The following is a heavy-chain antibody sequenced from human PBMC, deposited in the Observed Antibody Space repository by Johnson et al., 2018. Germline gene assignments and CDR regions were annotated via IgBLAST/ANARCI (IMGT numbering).Heavy chain of an antibody. D-gene: IGHD3-10*01. V-gene: IGHV3-74*01. CDR1: GLTFSNTW. CDR3: VTTPGNAFNT. Sequence: VQLQESGGGFVQPGGSLTLSCAASGLTFSNTWIHWVRQVPGKGLLWVSHISTDGSGTNYADSVKGRFTVSRDSVRTTVYLQMSPLRVDDTAVYYCVTTPGNAFNTWGQGTVVTVSS. J-gene: IGHJ3*02. CDR2: ISTDGSGT.